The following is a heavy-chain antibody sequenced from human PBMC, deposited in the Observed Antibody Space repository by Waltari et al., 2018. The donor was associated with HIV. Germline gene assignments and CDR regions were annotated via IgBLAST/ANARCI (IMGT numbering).Heavy chain of an antibody. Sequence: QVQLQESGPGLVKPSETLSLPCTVSGGSISIYYWSWIRQPPGKGLEWIGYIYYSGSTNYNPSLKSRVTISVDTSKNQCSLKLSSVTAADTAVYYCASSSVTTSWFDPWGQGTLVTVSS. J-gene: IGHJ5*02. CDR1: GGSISIYY. CDR2: IYYSGST. V-gene: IGHV4-59*01. CDR3: ASSSVTTSWFDP. D-gene: IGHD4-4*01.